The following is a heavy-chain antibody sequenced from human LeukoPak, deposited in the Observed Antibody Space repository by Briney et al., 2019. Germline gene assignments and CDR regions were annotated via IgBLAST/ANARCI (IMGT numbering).Heavy chain of an antibody. D-gene: IGHD6-19*01. J-gene: IGHJ5*02. CDR2: INPNSGGT. V-gene: IGHV1-2*02. Sequence: ASVTVSCKASGYTFTGSYMHWVRQAPGQGLEWMGWINPNSGGTNYAQKFQGRVTMTTDTSISTAYMELSRLRSGDTAVYYCARDEGCPPSPGSGWYEDWFDPWGEGTLVTVSS. CDR1: GYTFTGSY. CDR3: ARDEGCPPSPGSGWYEDWFDP.